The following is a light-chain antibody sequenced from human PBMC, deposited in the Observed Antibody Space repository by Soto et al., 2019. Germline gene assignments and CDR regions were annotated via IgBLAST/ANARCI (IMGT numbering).Light chain of an antibody. CDR1: SPNVGVYKL. Sequence: QSALTQPASVSGSPGQSITISCTGTSPNVGVYKLVPWYQQHPGKAPKLIIYVGSKRPSGVSNRFSGSKSGNAASLTISGLQAEDEADYHCCSHAGESTVTFGGGTKLTVL. J-gene: IGLJ2*01. V-gene: IGLV2-23*01. CDR3: CSHAGESTVT. CDR2: VGS.